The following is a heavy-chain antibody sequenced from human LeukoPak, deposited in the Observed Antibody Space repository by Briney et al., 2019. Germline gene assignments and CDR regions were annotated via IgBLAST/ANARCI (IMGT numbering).Heavy chain of an antibody. J-gene: IGHJ4*02. Sequence: QPGRSLRLSCAASGFPFSNFALHWVRQAPGKGLEWVSAISGSGGSTYYADSVKGRFTISRDNSKNTLYLQMNSLRAEDTAVYYCAKDLRNEKYQLLGDGFDYWGQGTLVTVSS. CDR3: AKDLRNEKYQLLGDGFDY. D-gene: IGHD2-2*01. V-gene: IGHV3-23*01. CDR1: GFPFSNFA. CDR2: ISGSGGST.